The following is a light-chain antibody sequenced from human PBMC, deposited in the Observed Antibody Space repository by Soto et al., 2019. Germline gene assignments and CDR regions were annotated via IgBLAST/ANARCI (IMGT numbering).Light chain of an antibody. J-gene: IGKJ1*01. V-gene: IGKV1-5*01. CDR2: HAS. CDR3: QQYNSYS. CDR1: QSISDW. Sequence: IQLTQSPSTRPASVGDRVTLTCRASQSISDWLAWYQQKPGTAPKLLIYHASILETAVPSRFSGNGSGTEFTLTISSLQPGDFATYYCQQYNSYSFGQGTKVDIK.